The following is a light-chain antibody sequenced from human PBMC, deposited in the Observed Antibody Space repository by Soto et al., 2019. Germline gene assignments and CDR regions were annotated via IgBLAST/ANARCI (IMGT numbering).Light chain of an antibody. J-gene: IGKJ1*01. CDR1: HGLVHSSGNTY. Sequence: VLTQTALSSPVTLGQSASISCRSSHGLVHSSGNTYLSWLHQRPGQPPRLLFFKVSERFAGAPDRFSASGAGTHFTLTISSVEAGDVWVYYCLQSTHFPCTFGQGPKVEV. V-gene: IGKV2-24*01. CDR3: LQSTHFPCT. CDR2: KVS.